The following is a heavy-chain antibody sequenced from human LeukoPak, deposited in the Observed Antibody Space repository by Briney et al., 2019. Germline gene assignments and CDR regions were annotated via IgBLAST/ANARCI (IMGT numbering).Heavy chain of an antibody. CDR3: AKYRGFGDSYDS. J-gene: IGHJ4*02. CDR2: IGGSST. CDR1: GFPFTIYA. Sequence: GGSLRLSCAASGFPFTIYAMSWVRQAPGKGLEWVSSIGGSSTYYADFVKGRFTISRDTSKNTMDLQMNSLRAEDTAIYYCAKYRGFGDSYDSWGQGALVTVSS. D-gene: IGHD3-10*01. V-gene: IGHV3-23*01.